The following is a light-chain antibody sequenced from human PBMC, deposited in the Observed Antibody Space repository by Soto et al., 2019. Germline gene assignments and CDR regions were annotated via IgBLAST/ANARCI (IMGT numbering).Light chain of an antibody. J-gene: IGLJ1*01. Sequence: QSVLTQPRSASGSPGQSVTISCTGTSSDFGGYKFVSWYQQHPGKAPKLMIYDVSKRPSGVPDRFSGSKSGNTASLTISGLHAEDEADYYCCSYAGSYTYVFGTGTKVTVL. CDR3: CSYAGSYTYV. CDR1: SSDFGGYKF. V-gene: IGLV2-11*01. CDR2: DVS.